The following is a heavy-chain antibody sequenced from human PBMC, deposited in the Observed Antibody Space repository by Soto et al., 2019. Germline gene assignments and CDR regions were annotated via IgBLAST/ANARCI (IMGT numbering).Heavy chain of an antibody. CDR1: GYTFTGYY. CDR3: AGGGVLRFLEWFRGTNKNAFDI. CDR2: INPNSGGT. Sequence: GASVKVSCKASGYTFTGYYMHWVRQAPGQGLEWMGWINPNSGGTNYAQKFQGRVTMTRDTSISTAYMELSRLRSDDTAVYYCAGGGVLRFLEWFRGTNKNAFDIWGQGTMVTASS. D-gene: IGHD3-3*01. V-gene: IGHV1-2*02. J-gene: IGHJ3*02.